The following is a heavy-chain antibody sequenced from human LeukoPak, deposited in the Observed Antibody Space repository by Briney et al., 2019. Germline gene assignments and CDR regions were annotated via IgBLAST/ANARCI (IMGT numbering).Heavy chain of an antibody. CDR3: AKDLSWGRGYYYYGMDV. CDR2: ISGSGGST. J-gene: IGHJ6*02. D-gene: IGHD7-27*01. Sequence: GGSLRLSCAASGFTFSSYAMSWVRQAPGKGLEWVSTISGSGGSTYYADSVKGRFTISRDNAKNSLYLQMNSLRAEDTALYYCAKDLSWGRGYYYYGMDVWGQGTTVTVSS. V-gene: IGHV3-23*01. CDR1: GFTFSSYA.